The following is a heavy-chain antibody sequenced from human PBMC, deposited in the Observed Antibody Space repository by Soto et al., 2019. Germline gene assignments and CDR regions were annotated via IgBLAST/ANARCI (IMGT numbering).Heavy chain of an antibody. V-gene: IGHV1-18*01. CDR2: ISAYNGNT. CDR1: GYSFTRYG. D-gene: IGHD6-13*01. CDR3: AGDRIAAENIYYYYYYGMDV. Sequence: ASVKVSCKASGYSFTRYGIGWARQAPGQGLEWMGWISAYNGNTNYAQKLQGRVTMTTDTSTSTAYMELRSLRSDDTAVYYCAGDRIAAENIYYYYYYGMDVWGQGTTVTVSS. J-gene: IGHJ6*02.